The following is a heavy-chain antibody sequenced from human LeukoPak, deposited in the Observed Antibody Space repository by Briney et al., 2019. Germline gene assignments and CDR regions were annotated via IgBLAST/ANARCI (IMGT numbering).Heavy chain of an antibody. V-gene: IGHV3-33*06. Sequence: GRSLRLACAASGFSFSDFGMHWVRQAPGKGLEWVAMIWYDGSKEYYMESVKGRFTISRDNSKNTLHLQMNSLGAEDTAVYYCAKERDGYNRLFDYWGQGTLVTVSS. J-gene: IGHJ4*02. CDR2: IWYDGSKE. CDR3: AKERDGYNRLFDY. CDR1: GFSFSDFG. D-gene: IGHD5-24*01.